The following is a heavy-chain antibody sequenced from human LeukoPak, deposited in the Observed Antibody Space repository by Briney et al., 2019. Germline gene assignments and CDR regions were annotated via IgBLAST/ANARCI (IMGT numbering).Heavy chain of an antibody. CDR2: ISCDGSNK. CDR3: AKAAYYYGSGSYPNYYYYGMDV. Sequence: GRSLRLSCAASGFTFSSYGMHWVRQAPGKGLEWVAVISCDGSNKYYADSVKGRFTISRDNSKNTLYLQMNSLRAEDTAVYYCAKAAYYYGSGSYPNYYYYGMDVWGQGTTVTVSS. CDR1: GFTFSSYG. D-gene: IGHD3-10*01. J-gene: IGHJ6*02. V-gene: IGHV3-30*18.